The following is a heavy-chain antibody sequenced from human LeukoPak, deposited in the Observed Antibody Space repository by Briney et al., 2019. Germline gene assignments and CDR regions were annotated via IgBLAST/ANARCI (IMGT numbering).Heavy chain of an antibody. CDR2: ISYDGSNK. CDR3: AKDPGGSWLFDY. J-gene: IGHJ4*02. CDR1: GFTFSSYG. Sequence: GGSLRLSRAASGFTFSSYGMHWVRQAPGKGLEWVAVISYDGSNKYYADSVKGRFTISRDNSKNTLYLQMNSLRAEDTAVYYCAKDPGGSWLFDYWGQGTLVTVSS. V-gene: IGHV3-30*18. D-gene: IGHD6-13*01.